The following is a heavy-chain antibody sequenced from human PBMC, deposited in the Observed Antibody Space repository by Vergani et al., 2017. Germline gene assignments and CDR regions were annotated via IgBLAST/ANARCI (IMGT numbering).Heavy chain of an antibody. Sequence: QVQLVQSGAEVKKPGSSVKVSCKASGGTFSSYALNWVRQAPGQGLEWMGSIIPSLATTIYAQKFQGRVTITADESTSTAYMELSSLKSEDTAVFYCARATCSGGSCYRGFGYWGQGSLSTVSS. CDR1: GGTFSSYA. J-gene: IGHJ4*02. CDR2: IIPSLATT. CDR3: ARATCSGGSCYRGFGY. V-gene: IGHV1-69*11. D-gene: IGHD2-15*01.